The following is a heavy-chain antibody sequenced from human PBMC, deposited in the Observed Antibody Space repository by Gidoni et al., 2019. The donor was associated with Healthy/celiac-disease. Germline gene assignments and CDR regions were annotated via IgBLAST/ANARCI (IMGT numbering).Heavy chain of an antibody. CDR2: INPNSGGT. CDR3: ARARGYCSSTSCYTIWFDP. J-gene: IGHJ5*02. CDR1: GYTFTGYY. D-gene: IGHD2-2*02. V-gene: IGHV1-2*02. Sequence: QVQLVQSGAEVKKPGASVKVPCKASGYTFTGYYMHWVRQAPGQGLEWMGWINPNSGGTNYAQKFQGRVTMTRDTSISTAYMELSRLRSDDTAVYYCARARGYCSSTSCYTIWFDPWGQGTLVTVSS.